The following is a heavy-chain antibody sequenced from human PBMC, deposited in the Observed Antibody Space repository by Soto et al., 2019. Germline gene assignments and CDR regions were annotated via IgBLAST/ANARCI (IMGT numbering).Heavy chain of an antibody. CDR2: MFYSGLT. D-gene: IGHD2-15*01. V-gene: IGHV4-39*01. Sequence: SETLSLTCSVSGYSVTSSDYYWAWIRQPPGKGLEWIGSMFYSGLTYYNPSLKSRVTLFVDTSKNQFSVRLNSVTAADTAVYYCAPLSVSLSGPYGIHVWGQGTTVTVS. J-gene: IGHJ6*02. CDR3: APLSVSLSGPYGIHV. CDR1: GYSVTSSDYY.